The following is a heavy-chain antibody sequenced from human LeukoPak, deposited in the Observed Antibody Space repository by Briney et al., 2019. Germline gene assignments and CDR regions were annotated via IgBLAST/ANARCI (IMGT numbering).Heavy chain of an antibody. V-gene: IGHV3-30*02. CDR1: GFIFNSYA. J-gene: IGHJ4*02. D-gene: IGHD6-19*01. CDR3: ARTREQWQVLDY. CDR2: IRYDGSDK. Sequence: GGSLRLSCAASGFIFNSYAMHWVRQAPGKGLEWVAFIRYDGSDKYYADSVKGRFTISRDNSKNMVYLQMNSLRAEDTAVYYCARTREQWQVLDYWGQGTLVTVSS.